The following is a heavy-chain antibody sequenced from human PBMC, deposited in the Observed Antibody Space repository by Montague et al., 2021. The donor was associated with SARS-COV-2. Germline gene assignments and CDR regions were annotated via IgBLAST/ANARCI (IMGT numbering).Heavy chain of an antibody. CDR1: GGSINNYY. Sequence: SETLSLTCSVSGGSINNYYWGWVRQSPGKGLEWIGYIYYSDSVTTSYNPSLKSRVSISVDTSENQFSLKLTSVTAADTAVYYCARRGGGEVFARFMYWYFDVWSRGSLVTVSS. CDR3: ARRGGGEVFARFMYWYFDV. J-gene: IGHJ2*01. CDR2: IYYSDSVTT. V-gene: IGHV4-59*13. D-gene: IGHD2-21*01.